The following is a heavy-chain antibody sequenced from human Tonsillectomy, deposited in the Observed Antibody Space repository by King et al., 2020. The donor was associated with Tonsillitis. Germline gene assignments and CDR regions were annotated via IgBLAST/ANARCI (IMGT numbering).Heavy chain of an antibody. CDR1: GFTFSSYA. Sequence: VQLVESGGGVVQPGRSLRLSCAASGFTFSSYALHWVRQAPGKGLEWVAVISYDGSNKYYADSVKGQFTISRDNSKNTLYLQMNSLRAEDTAVYYCARDGGEYYFDSWGQGTLVTVSS. CDR3: ARDGGEYYFDS. J-gene: IGHJ4*02. CDR2: ISYDGSNK. D-gene: IGHD3-10*01. V-gene: IGHV3-30-3*01.